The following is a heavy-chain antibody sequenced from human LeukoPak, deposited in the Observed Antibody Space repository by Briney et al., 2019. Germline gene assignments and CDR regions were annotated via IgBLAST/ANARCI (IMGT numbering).Heavy chain of an antibody. CDR2: IIPIFGTA. CDR3: ARDEGGDFWSGYYGD. Sequence: GSSVKVSCKASGGTFSSYAISWVRQAPGQGLDWMGGIIPIFGTANYAQKFQGRVTITADESTSTAYMELSSLRSEDTAVYYCARDEGGDFWSGYYGDWGQGTLVTVSS. CDR1: GGTFSSYA. V-gene: IGHV1-69*01. D-gene: IGHD3-3*01. J-gene: IGHJ4*02.